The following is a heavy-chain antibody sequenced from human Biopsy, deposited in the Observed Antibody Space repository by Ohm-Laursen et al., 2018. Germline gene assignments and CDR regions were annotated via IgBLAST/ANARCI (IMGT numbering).Heavy chain of an antibody. CDR2: ISYDGSGD. J-gene: IGHJ2*01. V-gene: IGHV3-30*03. CDR1: GFTFSNNW. CDR3: ARDGKRWDYSTYFSWHFDL. Sequence: SLRLSCAASGFTFSNNWMHWVRQAPGKGLERVAVISYDGSGDYYADSLQGRFIISRDNLKNTVDLQMNRLRAEDSAVYFCARDGKRWDYSTYFSWHFDLWGRGSLVTVSS. D-gene: IGHD4-11*01.